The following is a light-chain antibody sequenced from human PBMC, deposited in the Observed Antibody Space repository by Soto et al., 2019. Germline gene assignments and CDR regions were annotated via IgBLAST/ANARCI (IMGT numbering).Light chain of an antibody. J-gene: IGKJ2*01. CDR1: QDINNF. V-gene: IGKV1-33*01. Sequence: DIQMTQSPSSLSASVGDRVTITCQASQDINNFLNWYQQKPGKAPKLLIYDASNLETGVPSRFSGSGSGTDFTFTISSLQPEDIATYYCQQTYSTPHTFGQGTKVDIK. CDR2: DAS. CDR3: QQTYSTPHT.